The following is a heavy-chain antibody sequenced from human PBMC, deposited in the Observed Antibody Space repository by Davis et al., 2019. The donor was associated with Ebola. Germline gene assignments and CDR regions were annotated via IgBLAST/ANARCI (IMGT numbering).Heavy chain of an antibody. CDR3: AKDDY. CDR1: GFTFSSYW. CDR2: IKQDGSGK. Sequence: GESLKIPCAASGFTFSSYWMSWVRQAPGKGLEWVANIKQDGSGKYYVDSVKGRFTISRDNAKNSPYQKMNSLRAEDTAVYYWAKDDYWGQGTLVTVSS. J-gene: IGHJ4*02. V-gene: IGHV3-7*01.